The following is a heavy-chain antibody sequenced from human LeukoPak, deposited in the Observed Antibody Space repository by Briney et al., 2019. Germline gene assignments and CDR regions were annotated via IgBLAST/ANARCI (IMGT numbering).Heavy chain of an antibody. CDR3: AGYSGDGDGFPYWFDP. CDR1: GASISRHY. V-gene: IGHV4-59*11. D-gene: IGHD2-21*01. J-gene: IGHJ5*02. CDR2: FYNSGSF. Sequence: SETLPLTCNGSGASISRHYWSWIRQSPGRGLEGIGFFYNSGSFNYNPSFKSRVAMSTDTSKNQFSLTLSSVTAADTALYYCAGYSGDGDGFPYWFDPWGQGTLVTVSS.